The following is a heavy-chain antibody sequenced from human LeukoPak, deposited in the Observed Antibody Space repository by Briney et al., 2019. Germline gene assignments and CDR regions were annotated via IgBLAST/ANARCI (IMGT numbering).Heavy chain of an antibody. CDR2: ISYDRSLK. V-gene: IGHV3-30*04. CDR3: ARSPGASPTYGDYPFDY. D-gene: IGHD4-17*01. Sequence: ETSLRLSCAASGFTFSSYAMHWVRQAPGKGLEWVAVISYDRSLKYYADSVRGRFTISSDNSKNTLYLQMNSLRVEDTAVYYCARSPGASPTYGDYPFDYWGQGTLVTVSS. J-gene: IGHJ4*02. CDR1: GFTFSSYA.